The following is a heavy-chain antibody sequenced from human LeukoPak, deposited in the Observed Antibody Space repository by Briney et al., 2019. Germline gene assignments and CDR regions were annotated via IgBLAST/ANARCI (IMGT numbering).Heavy chain of an antibody. CDR2: INPSGGST. D-gene: IGHD1-26*01. V-gene: IGHV1-46*01. J-gene: IGHJ4*02. Sequence: GASVKVSCKASGYTFTSYYMHWVRQAPGQGLEWMGIINPSGGSTSYAQKFQGRVTMTRDTSTSTVYMELGSLRSEDTAVYYCAVSSRYSGSYFDFDYWGQGTLVTVSS. CDR3: AVSSRYSGSYFDFDY. CDR1: GYTFTSYY.